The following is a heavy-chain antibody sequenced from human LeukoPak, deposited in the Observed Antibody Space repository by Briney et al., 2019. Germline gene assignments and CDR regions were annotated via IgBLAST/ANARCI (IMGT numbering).Heavy chain of an antibody. Sequence: PGRSLRLSCAASGFIFSRYAMHWVRQTPGKGLEWVAAIWNDGSDEKYADSVKGRFTISSDNSKNTLYLQMNSLRAEDTAVYYCAFEIGRSQGAFDIWGQGTMITVSS. CDR2: IWNDGSDE. CDR1: GFIFSRYA. V-gene: IGHV3-33*01. CDR3: AFEIGRSQGAFDI. D-gene: IGHD1-26*01. J-gene: IGHJ3*02.